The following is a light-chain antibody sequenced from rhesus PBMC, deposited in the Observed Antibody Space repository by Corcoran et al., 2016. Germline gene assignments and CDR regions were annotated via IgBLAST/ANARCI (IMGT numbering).Light chain of an antibody. CDR1: SSDVGGYNY. V-gene: IGLV2S7*01. J-gene: IGLJ2*01. CDR3: CSYPASSGL. CDR2: GVS. Sequence: QAAPTQPPSVSGSPGQSVTISCTGTSSDVGGYNYVSWYQQHPGKAPKLMIYGVSKRPSGVSDRFSGSKSGNTASLTIAGLQAVDEADYYCCSYPASSGLFGGGTRLTVL.